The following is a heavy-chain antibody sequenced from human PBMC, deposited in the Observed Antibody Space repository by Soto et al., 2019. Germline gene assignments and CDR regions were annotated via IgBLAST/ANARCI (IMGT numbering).Heavy chain of an antibody. CDR1: GFTFSSYV. Sequence: PGGSLRLSCSASGFTFSSYVMNWVRQAPGKGLKYVSGITSNGGSTFYADSVKGRFIISRDNSQNTVYLQMSSLTTADTAVYYCLVASAAYWGQGTQVTVSS. J-gene: IGHJ4*02. V-gene: IGHV3-64D*06. CDR2: ITSNGGST. CDR3: LVASAAY. D-gene: IGHD6-13*01.